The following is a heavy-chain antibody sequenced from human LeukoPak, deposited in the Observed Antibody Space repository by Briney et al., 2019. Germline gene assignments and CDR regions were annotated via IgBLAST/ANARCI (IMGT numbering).Heavy chain of an antibody. Sequence: PGRSLRLSCAASGFTFSSYWMHWVRQAPGKGLVWVAGITDNGSARNYADSVQGRFTIHRDDSRSTVDLQMNSLRVEDTALYYCARDGWGWAQYDYWGQGTLVTVSS. J-gene: IGHJ4*02. CDR3: ARDGWGWAQYDY. CDR1: GFTFSSYW. D-gene: IGHD5-24*01. CDR2: ITDNGSAR. V-gene: IGHV3-74*01.